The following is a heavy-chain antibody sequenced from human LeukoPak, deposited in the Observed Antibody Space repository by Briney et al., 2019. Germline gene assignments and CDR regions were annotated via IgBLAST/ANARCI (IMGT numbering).Heavy chain of an antibody. CDR3: ARSLMVRGVIIN. CDR1: GFTFDDYS. V-gene: IGHV3-9*01. J-gene: IGHJ4*02. Sequence: GGSLRLSCAASGFTFDDYSMHWVRQAPGKGLEWVSGISWNSGSMGYADSVKGRFTISRDNAKNSLYLQMNSLRAEDTALYYCARSLMVRGVIINWGQGTLVTVSS. CDR2: ISWNSGSM. D-gene: IGHD3-10*01.